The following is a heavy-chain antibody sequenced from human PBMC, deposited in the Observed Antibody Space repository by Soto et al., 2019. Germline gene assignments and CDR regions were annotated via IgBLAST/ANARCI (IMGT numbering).Heavy chain of an antibody. CDR1: GGTFSSYA. D-gene: IGHD2-15*01. V-gene: IGHV1-69*06. J-gene: IGHJ5*02. CDR2: IIPIFGTA. CDR3: ARDEYCSGGSCYEENWFDP. Sequence: GASVKVSCKASGGTFSSYAISWVRQAPGQGLEWMGGIIPIFGTANYAQKFQGRVTITADKSTSTAYMELSSLRSEDTAVYYCARDEYCSGGSCYEENWFDPWGQGTLVTVSS.